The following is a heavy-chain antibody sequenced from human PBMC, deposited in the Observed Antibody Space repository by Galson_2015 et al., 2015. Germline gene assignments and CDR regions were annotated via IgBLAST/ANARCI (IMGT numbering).Heavy chain of an antibody. D-gene: IGHD3-9*01. CDR1: GYSFTSYW. CDR2: IYPGDSDT. J-gene: IGHJ4*02. V-gene: IGHV5-51*03. Sequence: QSGAEVKKPGESLMISCKGSGYSFTSYWVGWVRQMPGKGLEWMGVIYPGDSDTRYSPSFQGQVTISADKSISTAYLQWSSLKASDTAMYYCARVVYYDILTTYYFDYWGQGTLVTVSS. CDR3: ARVVYYDILTTYYFDY.